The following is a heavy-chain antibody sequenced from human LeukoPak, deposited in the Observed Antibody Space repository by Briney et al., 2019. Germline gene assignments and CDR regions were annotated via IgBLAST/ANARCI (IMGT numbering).Heavy chain of an antibody. J-gene: IGHJ4*02. V-gene: IGHV3-53*01. CDR2: IYSGGST. D-gene: IGHD6-6*01. CDR1: GFTVSSNY. Sequence: GGSLRLSCAASGFTVSSNYMSWVRQAPGKGLEWVSVIYSGGSTYYADSVKGRFSISRDNSKNTLYLQMNSLRAEDTAVYYCATSPGHSSSVGDIRFDYWGQGTLVTVSS. CDR3: ATSPGHSSSVGDIRFDY.